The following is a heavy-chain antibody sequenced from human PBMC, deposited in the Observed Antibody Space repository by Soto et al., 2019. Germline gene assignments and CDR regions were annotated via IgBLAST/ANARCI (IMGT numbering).Heavy chain of an antibody. J-gene: IGHJ6*02. CDR3: ARVGDIVATMGGDV. CDR2: IWYDGSNK. D-gene: IGHD5-12*01. Sequence: GGSLRLSCAASGFTFSNFGMHWVRQAPGKGLQWVTVIWYDGSNKYYADSVKGRFTISRDNAKNSLYLQMNSLRAEDTAVYYCARVGDIVATMGGDVWGQGTTVTVSS. CDR1: GFTFSNFG. V-gene: IGHV3-33*08.